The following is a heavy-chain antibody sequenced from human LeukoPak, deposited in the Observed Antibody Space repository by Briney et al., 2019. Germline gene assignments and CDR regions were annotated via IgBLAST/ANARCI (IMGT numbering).Heavy chain of an antibody. D-gene: IGHD3-10*01. CDR2: TTSDGSTT. V-gene: IGHV3-74*03. J-gene: IGHJ3*01. CDR1: GFTFNSYW. CDR3: ARDRGQPDAFDV. Sequence: GGSLRLSCAASGFTFNSYWMYWVRQVPGKGLVWVSRTTSDGSTTAYADSVKGRFTISRDNAKNTLYLQMNSLRAEDTAVYYCARDRGQPDAFDVWGRGTMVTVAS.